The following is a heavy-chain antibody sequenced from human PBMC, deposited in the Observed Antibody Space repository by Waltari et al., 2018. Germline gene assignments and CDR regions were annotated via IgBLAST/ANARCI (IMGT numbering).Heavy chain of an antibody. V-gene: IGHV4-4*07. CDR3: ARGEGVIVPDPAAFDI. D-gene: IGHD3-10*01. CDR2: IYTSGST. Sequence: CTVSGGSISSYYWSWIRQPAGKGLEWIGRIYTSGSTNYNPSLKSRVTMSVDTSKNQFSLKLSSVTAADTAVYYCARGEGVIVPDPAAFDIWGQGTMVTVSS. CDR1: GGSISSYY. J-gene: IGHJ3*02.